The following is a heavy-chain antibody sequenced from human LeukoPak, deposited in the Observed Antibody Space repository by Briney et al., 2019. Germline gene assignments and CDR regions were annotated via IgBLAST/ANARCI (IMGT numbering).Heavy chain of an antibody. CDR3: ARGIAVAGRAFDY. CDR1: GYSISTGYY. J-gene: IGHJ4*02. D-gene: IGHD6-19*01. V-gene: IGHV4-4*07. Sequence: SETLSLTCTVSGYSISTGYYWGWIRQPAGKGLEWIGRIYTSGSTNYNPSLKSRVTMSVDTSKNQFSLKLSSVTAADTAVYYCARGIAVAGRAFDYWGQGTLVTVSS. CDR2: IYTSGST.